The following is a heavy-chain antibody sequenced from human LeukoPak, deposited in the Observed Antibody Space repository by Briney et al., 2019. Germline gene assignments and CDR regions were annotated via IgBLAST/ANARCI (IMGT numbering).Heavy chain of an antibody. CDR2: ISYDGSNK. CDR1: GFTFTSYA. Sequence: GGSLRLSCAASGFTFTSYAMNWVRQAPGKGLEWVAVISYDGSNKYYADSVKGRFTISRDNSKNTLYLQMNSLRAEDTAVYYCARDNYYDSSGYPDYYGMDVWGQGTTVTVSS. J-gene: IGHJ6*02. CDR3: ARDNYYDSSGYPDYYGMDV. V-gene: IGHV3-30-3*01. D-gene: IGHD3-22*01.